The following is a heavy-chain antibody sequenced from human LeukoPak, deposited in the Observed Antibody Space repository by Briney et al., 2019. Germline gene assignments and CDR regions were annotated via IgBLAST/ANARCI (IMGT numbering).Heavy chain of an antibody. V-gene: IGHV3-21*01. Sequence: GGSLRLSCAASGFTFSSYSMNWVRQAPGKGLEWVSSISSSSSYIYYAGSVKGRFTISRDSAKNSLYLQMNSLRAEDTAVYYCARVMTTVTTVIDYWGQGTLVTVSS. CDR1: GFTFSSYS. CDR2: ISSSSSYI. CDR3: ARVMTTVTTVIDY. J-gene: IGHJ4*02. D-gene: IGHD4-17*01.